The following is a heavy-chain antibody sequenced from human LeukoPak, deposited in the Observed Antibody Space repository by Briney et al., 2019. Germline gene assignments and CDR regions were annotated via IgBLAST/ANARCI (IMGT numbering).Heavy chain of an antibody. CDR3: ARRIAAAGHFDY. CDR2: INPNSGGT. V-gene: IGHV1-2*06. D-gene: IGHD6-13*01. Sequence: SVKVSCKASGYTFTGYYLYWVRQAPGQGLEWMGRINPNSGGTNYAQKFQGRVTMTRDTSISTAYMELSSLRSDDTAVFYCARRIAAAGHFDYWGQGTLVTVSS. CDR1: GYTFTGYY. J-gene: IGHJ4*02.